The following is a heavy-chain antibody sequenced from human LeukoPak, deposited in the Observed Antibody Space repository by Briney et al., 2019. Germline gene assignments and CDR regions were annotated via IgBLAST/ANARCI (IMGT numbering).Heavy chain of an antibody. J-gene: IGHJ6*04. V-gene: IGHV4-34*01. CDR3: ARVGLGAANCSGGSCYYYYYGMDV. CDR1: GGSFSGYY. Sequence: SETLSLICAVYGGSFSGYYWSWIRQPPGKVLESIGEINHSRSTNYNPSLKSRVTISVDTSKNQFSLKLSSVTAADTAVYYCARVGLGAANCSGGSCYYYYYGMDVWGKGTTVTVSS. CDR2: INHSRST. D-gene: IGHD2-15*01.